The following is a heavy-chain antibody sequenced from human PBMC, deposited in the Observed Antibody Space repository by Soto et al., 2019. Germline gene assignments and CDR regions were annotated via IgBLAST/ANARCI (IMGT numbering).Heavy chain of an antibody. CDR2: ISGSGGST. V-gene: IGHV3-23*01. Sequence: GGSLRLSCAASGFTFSTYAMSWVRQAPGKGLEWVSAISGSGGSTYYADSVKGRFTISRDNSKSTLYLQMNSLRAEDTAVYYCAKGGPVMVYAIFAFDIWGQGTVVTVSS. CDR3: AKGGPVMVYAIFAFDI. D-gene: IGHD2-8*01. J-gene: IGHJ3*02. CDR1: GFTFSTYA.